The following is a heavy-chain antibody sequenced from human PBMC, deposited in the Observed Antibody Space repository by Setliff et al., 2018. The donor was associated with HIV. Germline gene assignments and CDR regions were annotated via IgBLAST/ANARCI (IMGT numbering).Heavy chain of an antibody. CDR3: ARQGDGYNLYHVYYFDY. Sequence: SETLSLTCPVSGYSISSGYYWNWIRQPPGKGLEWIGFIHHTGSTVSNPSLKSRVTLSLDNSKNQFSLKLTSVTAADTAVYYCARQGDGYNLYHVYYFDYWGQGTLVTVSS. CDR2: IHHTGST. D-gene: IGHD5-12*01. V-gene: IGHV4-38-2*01. CDR1: GYSISSGYY. J-gene: IGHJ4*02.